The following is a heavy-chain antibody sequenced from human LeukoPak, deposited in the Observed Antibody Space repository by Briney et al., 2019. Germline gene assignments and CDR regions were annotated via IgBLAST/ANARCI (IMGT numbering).Heavy chain of an antibody. CDR3: AREMATITNY. V-gene: IGHV1-2*02. Sequence: ASVKVSCKASGYTFTGYYMHWVRQAPGQGLEWMGWINPNSGGTNYAQKFQGRVTMTRDTSISTAYMKLSRLRSDDTAVYYCAREMATITNYWGQGTLVTVSS. CDR1: GYTFTGYY. CDR2: INPNSGGT. J-gene: IGHJ4*02. D-gene: IGHD5-24*01.